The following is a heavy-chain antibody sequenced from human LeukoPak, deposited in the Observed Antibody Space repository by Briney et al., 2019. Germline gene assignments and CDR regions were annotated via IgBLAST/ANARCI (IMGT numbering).Heavy chain of an antibody. D-gene: IGHD5-12*01. CDR1: GGSISSYY. V-gene: IGHV4-4*07. CDR2: IYTSGST. J-gene: IGHJ4*02. CDR3: GRDEGLVAFDY. Sequence: SETLSLTCTVSGGSISSYYWSWIRQPAGKGLEWIGRIYTSGSTNYNPSLKSRVTMSVDTSKNQFSLKLNSVTAADTAIYYCGRDEGLVAFDYWGQGALVTVSS.